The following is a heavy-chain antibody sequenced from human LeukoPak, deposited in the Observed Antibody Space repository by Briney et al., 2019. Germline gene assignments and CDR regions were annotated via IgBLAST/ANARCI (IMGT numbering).Heavy chain of an antibody. V-gene: IGHV4-59*01. CDR3: ARDLRVGGSSGWYVFDI. CDR2: INYRGST. J-gene: IGHJ3*02. Sequence: SETLSLTCTVSGGSISSYYWSWIRQPPGKGLEWIGYINYRGSTNYNPSLKRRVTISINTSKNQFSLKLSSVTAADTAVYYGARDLRVGGSSGWYVFDIWGKGTMVTVFS. D-gene: IGHD6-19*01. CDR1: GGSISSYY.